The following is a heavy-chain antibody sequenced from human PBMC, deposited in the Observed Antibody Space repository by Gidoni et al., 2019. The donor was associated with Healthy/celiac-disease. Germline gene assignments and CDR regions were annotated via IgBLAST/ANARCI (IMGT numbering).Heavy chain of an antibody. CDR3: ARHSVVVAQGSFDP. CDR2: IYYSGST. D-gene: IGHD2-15*01. V-gene: IGHV4-39*01. CDR1: GGSISSSSYY. J-gene: IGHJ5*02. Sequence: QLQLQESGPGLVKPSETLSLTCTVPGGSISSSSYYWGWIRQPPGKGLEWIGSIYYSGSTYYNPSLKSRVTISVDTSKNQFSLKLSSVTAADTAVYYCARHSVVVAQGSFDPWGQGTLVTVSS.